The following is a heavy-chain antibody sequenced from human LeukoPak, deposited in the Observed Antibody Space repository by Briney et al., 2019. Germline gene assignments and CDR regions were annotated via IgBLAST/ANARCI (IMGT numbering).Heavy chain of an antibody. V-gene: IGHV3-30-3*01. Sequence: GGSLRLSCAASGFAFSSYAMHWVRQAPGKGLEWVAVISYDGSNKYYADSVKGRFTISRDNSKNTLYLQMNSLRAEDTAVYYCARDGTLTYYYDSSGYGDPIDYWGQGTLVTVSS. J-gene: IGHJ4*02. CDR2: ISYDGSNK. CDR1: GFAFSSYA. CDR3: ARDGTLTYYYDSSGYGDPIDY. D-gene: IGHD3-22*01.